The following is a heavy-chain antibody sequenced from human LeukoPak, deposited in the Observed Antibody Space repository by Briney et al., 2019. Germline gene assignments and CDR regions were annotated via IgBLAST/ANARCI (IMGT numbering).Heavy chain of an antibody. Sequence: PGTSLRLSCAASGFTFNTYAMSCVRQAPGKGLEWVSSISYSGGSTYYADSVKGRFTISRDNSMNTLYLQMSSLRAEDTALYYCARHYSGGVFDIWGQGTMVTVSS. CDR3: ARHYSGGVFDI. CDR1: GFTFNTYA. D-gene: IGHD2-8*02. CDR2: ISYSGGST. J-gene: IGHJ3*02. V-gene: IGHV3-23*01.